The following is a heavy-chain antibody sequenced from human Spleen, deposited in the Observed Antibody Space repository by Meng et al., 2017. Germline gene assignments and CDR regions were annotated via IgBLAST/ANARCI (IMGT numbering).Heavy chain of an antibody. V-gene: IGHV2-5*02. CDR3: AHGLAAAGFFFDY. CDR2: VYWDDDK. Sequence: SGPTLVKPTQTLTLTCTFSGFSLSTSGVGVVWIRQPPGKALEWLALVYWDDDKPYNSSLKKRLTITKDTSKNQVALTMTNMDPLDTATYYCAHGLAAAGFFFDYWGQGTQVTVSS. D-gene: IGHD6-13*01. CDR1: GFSLSTSGVG. J-gene: IGHJ4*02.